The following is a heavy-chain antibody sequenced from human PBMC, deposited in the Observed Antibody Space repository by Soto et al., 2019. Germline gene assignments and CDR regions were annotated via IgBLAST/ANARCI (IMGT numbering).Heavy chain of an antibody. J-gene: IGHJ4*02. CDR1: GFTFSSYW. CDR2: INSDGSST. CDR3: ARDYSSSWYWGPNDY. D-gene: IGHD6-13*01. Sequence: PGGSLRLSCAASGFTFSSYWMHWVRQAPGKGLVWVSRINSDGSSTSYADSVKGRFTISRDNAKNTLYLQMNSLRAEDTAVYYCARDYSSSWYWGPNDYWGQGNLVTVSS. V-gene: IGHV3-74*01.